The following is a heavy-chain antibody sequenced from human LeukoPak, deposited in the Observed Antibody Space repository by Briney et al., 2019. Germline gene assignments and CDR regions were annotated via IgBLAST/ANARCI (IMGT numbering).Heavy chain of an antibody. CDR2: FDPEDGET. J-gene: IGHJ4*02. CDR1: GYTLTELS. CDR3: ATHYDILTGYFDY. D-gene: IGHD3-9*01. V-gene: IGHV1-24*01. Sequence: ASVKVSCKVSGYTLTELSMHWLRQAPGKGLEWMGGFDPEDGETIYAQKFQGRVTMTEDTSTDTAYMELSSLRSEDTAVYYCATHYDILTGYFDYWGQGTLVTVSS.